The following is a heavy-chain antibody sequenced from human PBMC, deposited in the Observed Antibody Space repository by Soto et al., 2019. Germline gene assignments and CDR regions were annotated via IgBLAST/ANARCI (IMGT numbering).Heavy chain of an antibody. CDR3: ARVHAPRTAMVPFYYYYYGMDV. V-gene: IGHV3-21*01. CDR2: ISSSSSYI. D-gene: IGHD5-18*01. Sequence: PGGSLRLSCAASGFTFSSYSMNWVRQAPGKGLEWVSSISSSSSYIYYADSVKGRFTISRDNAKNSLYLQMNSLRAEDTAVYYCARVHAPRTAMVPFYYYYYGMDVWGQGTTVTVSS. J-gene: IGHJ6*02. CDR1: GFTFSSYS.